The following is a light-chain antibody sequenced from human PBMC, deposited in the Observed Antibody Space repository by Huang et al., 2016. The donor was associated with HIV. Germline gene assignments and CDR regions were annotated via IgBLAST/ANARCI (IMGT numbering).Light chain of an antibody. J-gene: IGKJ4*01. CDR2: GAS. CDR3: QHYNNWPPLVT. CDR1: QSINSN. V-gene: IGKV3-15*01. Sequence: EIVMTQSPATLSVSPGERATVSCRASQSINSNIAGYQQKPGQAPRLLIYGASTRATGIPARFRGGGSGTDFTLTISSLQSEDFAFYYCQHYNNWPPLVTFGGGTKVEIK.